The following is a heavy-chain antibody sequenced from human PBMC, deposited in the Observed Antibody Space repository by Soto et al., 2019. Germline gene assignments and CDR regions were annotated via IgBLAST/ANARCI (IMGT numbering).Heavy chain of an antibody. D-gene: IGHD2-2*01. CDR2: IYYSGST. CDR3: ARSDCSSTSCRRGIWFDH. CDR1: GGSISSSSYY. V-gene: IGHV4-39*01. Sequence: AXETLSLTFTVSGGSISSSSYYWGWIRQPPGKGLEWIGSIYYSGSTYYNPSLKSRVTISVDTSKNQFSLKLSSVTAADTAVYYCARSDCSSTSCRRGIWFDHWGQGALVTVSS. J-gene: IGHJ5*02.